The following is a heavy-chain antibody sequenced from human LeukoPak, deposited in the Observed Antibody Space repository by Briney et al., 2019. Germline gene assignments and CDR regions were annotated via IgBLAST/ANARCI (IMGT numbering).Heavy chain of an antibody. CDR1: GGPISSYY. D-gene: IGHD6-19*01. CDR2: IYYSGST. Sequence: PSETLSLTCTVSGGPISSYYWSWIRQPPGKGLEWIGYIYYSGSTNYNPSLKSRVTISVDTSKNQFSLKLSSVTAADTAVYYCASDSLYSSGWYSPDYWGQGTLVTVSS. J-gene: IGHJ4*02. V-gene: IGHV4-59*08. CDR3: ASDSLYSSGWYSPDY.